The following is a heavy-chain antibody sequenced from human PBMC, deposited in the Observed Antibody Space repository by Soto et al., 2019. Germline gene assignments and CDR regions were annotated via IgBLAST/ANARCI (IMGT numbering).Heavy chain of an antibody. D-gene: IGHD4-4*01. Sequence: SVKVSCKASGGTFSSYAISWVRQAPGQRLEWMGGIIPIFGTANYAQKFQGRVTITADESTSTAYMELSSLRSEDTAVYYCARPNSNYVRYFDYWGRGTLVTVS. J-gene: IGHJ4*02. V-gene: IGHV1-69*13. CDR2: IIPIFGTA. CDR1: GGTFSSYA. CDR3: ARPNSNYVRYFDY.